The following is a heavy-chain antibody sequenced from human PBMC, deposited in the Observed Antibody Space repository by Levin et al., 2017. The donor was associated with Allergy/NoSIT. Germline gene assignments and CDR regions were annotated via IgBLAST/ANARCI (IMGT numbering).Heavy chain of an antibody. J-gene: IGHJ5*02. CDR1: GFSLTTAGVA. CDR2: IYWDDDK. Sequence: QTLSLTCTFSGFSLTTAGVAVGWIRQPPGKALEWLALIYWDDDKRYSPSLKNRLTITKDTSKNQVVLTLTNMDPVDTATYYGARARYYDREGNWFDPWGQGTLVTVSS. D-gene: IGHD3-3*01. CDR3: ARARYYDREGNWFDP. V-gene: IGHV2-5*02.